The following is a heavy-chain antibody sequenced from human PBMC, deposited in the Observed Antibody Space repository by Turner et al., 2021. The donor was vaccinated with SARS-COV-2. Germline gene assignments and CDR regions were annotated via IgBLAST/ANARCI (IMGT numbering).Heavy chain of an antibody. V-gene: IGHV4-34*01. CDR1: GGAFSGYY. J-gene: IGHJ4*02. CDR2: INYRGNS. Sequence: QVQLQQWGAGVLKPSETLSLTCAVNGGAFSGYYWNWIRQPPGKGLEWIGQINYRGNSNYNPTRKSRVTISEDTTKKKVSLNLRSVTAADTAGYYCARGHIVGSSWYYFENWGRGTLVTVSS. D-gene: IGHD6-13*01. CDR3: ARGHIVGSSWYYFEN.